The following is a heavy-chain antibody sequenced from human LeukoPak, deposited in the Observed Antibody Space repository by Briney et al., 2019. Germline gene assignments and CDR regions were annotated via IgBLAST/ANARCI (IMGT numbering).Heavy chain of an antibody. D-gene: IGHD6-19*01. J-gene: IGHJ4*02. Sequence: SETLSLTCTVSGGSISSSSHYWGWIRQPPGKGLEWIGSMYYSGSTYYNPSLKSRVTISVDTSKNQFSLKLSSVTAADTAVYYCAKQEDSSGILDYWGQGTLVTVSS. CDR3: AKQEDSSGILDY. V-gene: IGHV4-39*01. CDR1: GGSISSSSHY. CDR2: MYYSGST.